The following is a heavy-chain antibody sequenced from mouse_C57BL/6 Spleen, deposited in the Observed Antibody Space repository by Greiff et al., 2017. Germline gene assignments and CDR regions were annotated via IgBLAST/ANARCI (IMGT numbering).Heavy chain of an antibody. Sequence: VQLQQPGAELVMPGASVKLSCKASGYTFTSYWMHWVKQRPGQGLEWIGEIDPSDSYTNYNQKFKGKSTLTVDKSSSTAYMQLSSLTSEDSAVYYCARVDYGSSGDYFDYWGQGTTLTVSS. CDR1: GYTFTSYW. CDR2: IDPSDSYT. J-gene: IGHJ2*01. CDR3: ARVDYGSSGDYFDY. V-gene: IGHV1-69*01. D-gene: IGHD1-1*01.